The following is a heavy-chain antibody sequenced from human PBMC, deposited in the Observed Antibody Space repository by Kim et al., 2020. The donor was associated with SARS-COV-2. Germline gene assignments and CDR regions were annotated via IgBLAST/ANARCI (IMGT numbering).Heavy chain of an antibody. J-gene: IGHJ4*02. CDR2: ISGSGGST. V-gene: IGHV3-23*01. CDR3: AKGRACSSTSCYSPQGY. D-gene: IGHD2-2*02. Sequence: GGSLRLSCAASGFTFNNYSMSWVRQAPGKGLEWVSGISGSGGSTYYADAVKGRFTISRDKSQNTLYLQMNSLRAEDTAVYYCAKGRACSSTSCYSPQGYWGPGTLVTASS. CDR1: GFTFNNYS.